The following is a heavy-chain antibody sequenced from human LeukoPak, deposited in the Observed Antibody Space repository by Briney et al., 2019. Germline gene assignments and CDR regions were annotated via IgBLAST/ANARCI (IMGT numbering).Heavy chain of an antibody. CDR1: NYSISTDYY. Sequence: SETLSLTCTVSNYSISTDYYWGWIRQPPGKGLEWIGTMYHSGSTYYNPSLKSRVTISVDTSKNQFSLKLSSVTAADTAVYHCARVREDDYDSSGPSDAFDIWGQGTMVTVSS. V-gene: IGHV4-38-2*02. CDR3: ARVREDDYDSSGPSDAFDI. CDR2: MYHSGST. D-gene: IGHD3-22*01. J-gene: IGHJ3*02.